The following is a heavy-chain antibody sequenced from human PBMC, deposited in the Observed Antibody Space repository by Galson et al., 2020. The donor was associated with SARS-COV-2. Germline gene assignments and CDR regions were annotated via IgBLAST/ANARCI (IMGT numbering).Heavy chain of an antibody. CDR1: GYKFTGYY. CDR2: INPNSGVI. D-gene: IGHD3-10*01. J-gene: IGHJ5*02. V-gene: IGHV1-2*02. Sequence: ASVKVSCKASGYKFTGYYLHWVRQAPGKGLEWMGWINPNSGVISYASKFQGRISITRDTSTTTLYLELSSLRSDDTATYFCGRDQGHISYFGEHPTSSWGQGTLVIVSS. CDR3: GRDQGHISYFGEHPTSS.